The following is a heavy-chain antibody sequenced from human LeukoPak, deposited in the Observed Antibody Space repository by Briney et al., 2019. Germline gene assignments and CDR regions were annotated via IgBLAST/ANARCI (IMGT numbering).Heavy chain of an antibody. Sequence: PGRSLTLSCAASGFTFSSYGMSWVRQAPGKGLEWLSVISGSGGSTYYADSVKGRFTISRANSKNTLYLQMNSLRAEDTAVYYCAKDVLIQVMGPTDYWGQGTLVTVSS. J-gene: IGHJ4*02. V-gene: IGHV3-23*01. CDR2: ISGSGGST. CDR3: AKDVLIQVMGPTDY. CDR1: GFTFSSYG. D-gene: IGHD1-26*01.